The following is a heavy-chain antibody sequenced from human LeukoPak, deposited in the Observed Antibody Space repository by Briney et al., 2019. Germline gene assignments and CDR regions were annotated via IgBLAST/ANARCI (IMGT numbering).Heavy chain of an antibody. Sequence: GGSLRLSCAASGFTFSRHWMSWVRQPPGKGLEWVANIKQDGGEKYYVDSVKGRFTISRDNAKNSLYLQMNSLRAEDTAVYYFARASGYMGRGGSYYRGQGTLVTVSS. V-gene: IGHV3-7*05. J-gene: IGHJ4*02. CDR3: ARASGYMGRGGSYY. CDR1: GFTFSRHW. D-gene: IGHD3-10*01. CDR2: IKQDGGEK.